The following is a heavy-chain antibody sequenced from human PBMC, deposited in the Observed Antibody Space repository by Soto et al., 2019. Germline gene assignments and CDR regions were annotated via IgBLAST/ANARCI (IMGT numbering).Heavy chain of an antibody. CDR3: ARDSLRGYCSSTSCYGEFDY. Sequence: EVQLVESGGGLVQPGGSLRLSCAASGFTVSSNYMSWVRQAPGKGLEWVSVIYSGGSTYYADSVKGRFTISRDNSKNTLYLQMNSLRAEDTAVYYCARDSLRGYCSSTSCYGEFDYWGQGTLVTVSS. CDR1: GFTVSSNY. CDR2: IYSGGST. D-gene: IGHD2-2*01. J-gene: IGHJ4*02. V-gene: IGHV3-66*01.